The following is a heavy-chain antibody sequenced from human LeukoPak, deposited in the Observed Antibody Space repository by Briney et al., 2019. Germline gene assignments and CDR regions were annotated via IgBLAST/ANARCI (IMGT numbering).Heavy chain of an antibody. J-gene: IGHJ3*02. Sequence: PGGSLRLSCAASGFTFSTYNMNWVRQAPGKGLEWVSYISSSGSTIYYADSVKGRFTISRDNAKNSLYLQMNSLRAEDTAVYYCAKDVEKYSGSYLGVFDIWGQETMVTVSS. V-gene: IGHV3-48*03. CDR1: GFTFSTYN. CDR3: AKDVEKYSGSYLGVFDI. D-gene: IGHD1-26*01. CDR2: ISSSGSTI.